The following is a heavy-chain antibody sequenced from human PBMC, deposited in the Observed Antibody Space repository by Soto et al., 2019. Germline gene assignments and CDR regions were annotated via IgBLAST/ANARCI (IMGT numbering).Heavy chain of an antibody. CDR1: GFTFSSYA. CDR2: ISGSGGST. CDR3: ARSLQYSADAGFFDC. J-gene: IGHJ4*02. D-gene: IGHD5-12*01. Sequence: GGSLRLSCAASGFTFSSYAMSWVRQAPGKGLDWVSAISGSGGSTYYADSVNGRFTISRDNSKNTLYLQMNSLRAEDTAVYYCARSLQYSADAGFFDCRGQGTLVTVSS. V-gene: IGHV3-23*01.